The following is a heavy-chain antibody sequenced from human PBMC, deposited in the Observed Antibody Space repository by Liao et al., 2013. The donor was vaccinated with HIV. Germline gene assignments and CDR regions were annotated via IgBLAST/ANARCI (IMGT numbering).Heavy chain of an antibody. D-gene: IGHD3-10*01. Sequence: QVQLQESGPGLVKPSQTLSLTCTVSGGSISSGTYYWSWIRQPAGKGLEWIGRIYTSGSTNYNPSLKSRVTISLDTSKNQFSLKLSSVTAADTAVYYCAREWFGVDYWGQGTLVTVSS. CDR3: AREWFGVDY. V-gene: IGHV4-61*02. CDR1: GGSISSGTYY. J-gene: IGHJ4*02. CDR2: IYTSGST.